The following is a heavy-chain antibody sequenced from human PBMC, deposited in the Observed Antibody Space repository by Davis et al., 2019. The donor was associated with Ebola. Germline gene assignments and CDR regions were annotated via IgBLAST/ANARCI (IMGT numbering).Heavy chain of an antibody. Sequence: MPSETLSLTCAVYGGSFSGYYWSWIRQPPGKGLEWIGEINHSGSTNYNPSLKSRVTISVDTSKNQFSLYLRSVTAADTAVYYCVRTQDIVVGGMDGWGQGTLVNVSS. CDR1: GGSFSGYY. CDR3: VRTQDIVVGGMDG. CDR2: INHSGST. D-gene: IGHD2-15*01. V-gene: IGHV4-34*01. J-gene: IGHJ4*02.